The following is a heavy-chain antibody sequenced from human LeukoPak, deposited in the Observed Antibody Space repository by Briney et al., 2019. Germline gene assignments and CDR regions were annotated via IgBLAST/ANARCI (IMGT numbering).Heavy chain of an antibody. D-gene: IGHD1-7*01. CDR2: IYSGGST. J-gene: IGHJ4*02. Sequence: PGGSLRLSCAASGFTVSSNYMSWVRQAPGKGLEWVSLIYSGGSTYYADSGKGRFTISRDNSKNTLYLQMNSLRVEDTAVYYCARDHWNYHAFDYWGQGTLVTVSS. V-gene: IGHV3-53*01. CDR1: GFTVSSNY. CDR3: ARDHWNYHAFDY.